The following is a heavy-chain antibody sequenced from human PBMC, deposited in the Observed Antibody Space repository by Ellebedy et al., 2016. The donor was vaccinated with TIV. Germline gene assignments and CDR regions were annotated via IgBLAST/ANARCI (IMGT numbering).Heavy chain of an antibody. J-gene: IGHJ6*02. CDR2: SNDGSNS. CDR1: GFTFLSHA. CDR3: ARGVERSALGGRRTIYWPGKYYYRMDV. V-gene: IGHV3-30*04. D-gene: IGHD3-9*01. Sequence: GESLKISXAASGFTFLSHAMHWVRQAPGKGLEWVASNDGSNSYSADSVKGRFTISRDNSKNTLYLQMNTLRPDDTAVYYCARGVERSALGGRRTIYWPGKYYYRMDVWGQGTTVTVSS.